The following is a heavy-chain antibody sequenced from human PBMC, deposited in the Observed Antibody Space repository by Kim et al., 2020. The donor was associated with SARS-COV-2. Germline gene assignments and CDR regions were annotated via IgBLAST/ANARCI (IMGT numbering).Heavy chain of an antibody. V-gene: IGHV3-48*03. D-gene: IGHD2-15*01. Sequence: GGSLRLSCAASGFTFSSFEMNWVRQAPGKGLEWVSYISGSSDTTHYADSVKGRFTISRDNAESSLYLQMNSLRAEDTAVYYCARFGPPYRGVGVRHFDYWGQGTLVTVSS. CDR3: ARFGPPYRGVGVRHFDY. CDR2: ISGSSDTT. CDR1: GFTFSSFE. J-gene: IGHJ4*02.